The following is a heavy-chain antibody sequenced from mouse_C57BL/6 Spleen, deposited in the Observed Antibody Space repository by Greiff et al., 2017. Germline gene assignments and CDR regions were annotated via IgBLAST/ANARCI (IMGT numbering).Heavy chain of an antibody. V-gene: IGHV1-82*01. CDR1: GYAFSSSW. Sequence: VKLMESGPELVKPGASVKISCKASGYAFSSSWMNWVKQRPGKGLEWIGRIYPGDGDTNYNGKFKGKATLTADKSSSTAYMQLSSLTSEDSAVYFCARGGLPLDYWGQGTTLTVSS. CDR2: IYPGDGDT. J-gene: IGHJ2*01. CDR3: ARGGLPLDY. D-gene: IGHD3-1*01.